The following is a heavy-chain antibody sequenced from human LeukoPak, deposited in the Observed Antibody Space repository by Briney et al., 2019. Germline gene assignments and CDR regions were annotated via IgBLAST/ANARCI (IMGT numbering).Heavy chain of an antibody. Sequence: GGSLRLSCAASGFTFSGYAMTWVRQAPGKGLGWVSALSGSGGSTSYADSVKGRFTISRDNSKNTLYLQMNSLRAEDTALYYCAKARAIVIVPAAIADYWGQGTLVTVSS. CDR3: AKARAIVIVPAAIADY. J-gene: IGHJ4*02. CDR1: GFTFSGYA. D-gene: IGHD2-2*01. CDR2: LSGSGGST. V-gene: IGHV3-23*01.